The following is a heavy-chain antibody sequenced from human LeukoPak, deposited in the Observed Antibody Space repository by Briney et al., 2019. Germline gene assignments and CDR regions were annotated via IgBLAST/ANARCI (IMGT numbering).Heavy chain of an antibody. Sequence: SETLSLTCTVSGGSISSYYWSWIRQPPGKGLEGIGYIYYSGSTNYDPSLKTRVTISVETSKNQFSLRLSSVTAADTAVYYCARAGDYGADFDYWGQGTLVTVSS. D-gene: IGHD4-17*01. CDR1: GGSISSYY. J-gene: IGHJ4*02. CDR2: IYYSGST. CDR3: ARAGDYGADFDY. V-gene: IGHV4-59*01.